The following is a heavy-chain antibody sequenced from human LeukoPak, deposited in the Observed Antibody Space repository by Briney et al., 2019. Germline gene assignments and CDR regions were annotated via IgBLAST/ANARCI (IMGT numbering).Heavy chain of an antibody. Sequence: GSLRLSCAASGFTFTSHWMTWVRQAPGKGLEWVANIKDEGSEKYYVDSAKGRFTISRDNAKNSLYLQMNSLRVEDTAVYYCAGALRPLDYWGQGTLVTVSS. D-gene: IGHD3-16*01. J-gene: IGHJ4*02. V-gene: IGHV3-7*03. CDR1: GFTFTSHW. CDR3: AGALRPLDY. CDR2: IKDEGSEK.